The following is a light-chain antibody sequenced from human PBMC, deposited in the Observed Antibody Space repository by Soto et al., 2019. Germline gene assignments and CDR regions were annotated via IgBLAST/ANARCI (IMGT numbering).Light chain of an antibody. V-gene: IGKV2-30*01. Sequence: MTQSPLSLPVTLGQPASISCRSGQSLVSSDGNTYLIWFQQRPGQSPRRLIYKLSNRDSGVPDRFSGSGSGTDFTLKICSLEAEDVGLYYCTLTTHLPYTLGQGTKVDIK. CDR1: QSLVSSDGNTY. CDR2: KLS. CDR3: TLTTHLPYT. J-gene: IGKJ2*01.